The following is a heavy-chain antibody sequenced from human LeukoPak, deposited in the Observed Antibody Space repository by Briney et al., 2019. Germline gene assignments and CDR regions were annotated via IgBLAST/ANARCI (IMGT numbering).Heavy chain of an antibody. V-gene: IGHV3-30*03. D-gene: IGHD3-22*01. CDR2: ISYDGNNK. J-gene: IGHJ4*02. Sequence: GGSLRLSCAASGFTFSSYGMHWVRQAPGEGLEWVAVISYDGNNKYYADSVKGRFTISRDNSKNTLYLQMNSLRSEDTAVYYCARYYYDSSGLSQTFFDYWGQGTLVTVSS. CDR1: GFTFSSYG. CDR3: ARYYYDSSGLSQTFFDY.